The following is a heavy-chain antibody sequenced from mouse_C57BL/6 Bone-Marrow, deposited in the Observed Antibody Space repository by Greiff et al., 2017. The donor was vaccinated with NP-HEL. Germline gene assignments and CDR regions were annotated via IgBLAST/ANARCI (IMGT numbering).Heavy chain of an antibody. V-gene: IGHV3-6*01. Sequence: EVHLVESGPGLVKPSQSLSLTCSVTGYSITSGYYWNWIRQFPGNKLEWMGYISYDGSTNYKPSLKNRISITRDTSKNQFFLKLKSVTTEDTATYYWARGYYGSSSLFAYWGQGTLVTVSA. J-gene: IGHJ3*01. CDR1: GYSITSGYY. CDR3: ARGYYGSSSLFAY. D-gene: IGHD1-1*01. CDR2: ISYDGST.